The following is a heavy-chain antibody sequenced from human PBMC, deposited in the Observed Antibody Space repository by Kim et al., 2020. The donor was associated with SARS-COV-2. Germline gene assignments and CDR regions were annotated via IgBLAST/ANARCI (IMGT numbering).Heavy chain of an antibody. V-gene: IGHV4-39*01. J-gene: IGHJ4*01. CDR2: IYYSGST. D-gene: IGHD6-13*01. Sequence: SETLSLTCTVSGGSISSSSYYWGWIRQPPGKGLEWIGSIYYSGSTYYNPSLKSRVTISVDTSKNQFSLKLSSVTAADTAVYHCARLIIAAAGPYFDYWG. CDR3: ARLIIAAAGPYFDY. CDR1: GGSISSSSYY.